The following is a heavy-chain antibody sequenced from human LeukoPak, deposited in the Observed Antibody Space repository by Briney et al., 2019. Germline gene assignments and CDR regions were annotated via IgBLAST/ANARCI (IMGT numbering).Heavy chain of an antibody. V-gene: IGHV4-34*01. D-gene: IGHD3-10*01. J-gene: IGHJ4*02. CDR1: GGSFSGYY. CDR2: INHSGST. Sequence: SETLSLTCAVYGGSFSGYYWSWIRQPPGKGLEWIGEINHSGSTNYNPSLKSRVTISVDTSKNQFSLKLSSVTAADTAVYYCPSALASYGSGSYSYYFDYWGQGTLVTVSS. CDR3: PSALASYGSGSYSYYFDY.